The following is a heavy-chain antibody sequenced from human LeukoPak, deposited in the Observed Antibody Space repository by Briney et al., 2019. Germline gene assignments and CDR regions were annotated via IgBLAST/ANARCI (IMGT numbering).Heavy chain of an antibody. CDR3: ARRGGRYYGSGTNWFDP. J-gene: IGHJ5*02. Sequence: PSETLSLTCAVYGGSFSGYYWNWIRQPPGKGLEWIGEINHSGSTNYNPSLKSRVTISVDTSKNQFSLKLSSVTAADTAVYYCARRGGRYYGSGTNWFDPWGQGTLVTVSS. D-gene: IGHD3-10*01. V-gene: IGHV4-34*01. CDR1: GGSFSGYY. CDR2: INHSGST.